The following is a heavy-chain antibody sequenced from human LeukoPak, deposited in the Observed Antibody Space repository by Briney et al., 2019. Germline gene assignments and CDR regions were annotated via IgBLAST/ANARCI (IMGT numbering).Heavy chain of an antibody. J-gene: IGHJ4*02. Sequence: GASVKVSCKASGGTFSSYAISWVRQAPGQGLEWMGGIIPIFGTASYAQKFQGRVTITTDESTSTAYMELSSLRSEDTAVYYCARSSYDFWSGYSDYWGQGTLVTVSS. CDR1: GGTFSSYA. CDR3: ARSSYDFWSGYSDY. V-gene: IGHV1-69*05. CDR2: IIPIFGTA. D-gene: IGHD3-3*01.